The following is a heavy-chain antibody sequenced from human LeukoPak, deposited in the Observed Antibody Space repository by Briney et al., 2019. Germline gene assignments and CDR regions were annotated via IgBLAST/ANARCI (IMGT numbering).Heavy chain of an antibody. Sequence: PGGSLRLSCVASGFSFSSYEMNWVRQAPGKGLEWVSFISTSGSTIYYADSVKGRFTISTDNAKNSLWLQMNSLRAEDTAVYYCARDGEYTGNDLDYWGQGTLVTVSS. V-gene: IGHV3-48*03. CDR2: ISTSGSTI. CDR3: ARDGEYTGNDLDY. CDR1: GFSFSSYE. D-gene: IGHD3-10*01. J-gene: IGHJ4*02.